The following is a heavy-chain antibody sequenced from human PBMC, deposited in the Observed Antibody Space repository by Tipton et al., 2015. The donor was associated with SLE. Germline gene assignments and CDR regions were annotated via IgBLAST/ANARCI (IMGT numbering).Heavy chain of an antibody. D-gene: IGHD1-26*01. J-gene: IGHJ3*02. CDR1: GGSFSGYY. Sequence: TLSLTCTVSGGSFSGYYWSWIRQPPGKGLEWIGEINHSGSTNYNPSLKSRVTISVDTSKNQFSLKLSSVTAADTAVYYCAIEWATNAFDIWGQGTMVTVSS. CDR3: AIEWATNAFDI. CDR2: INHSGST. V-gene: IGHV4-34*01.